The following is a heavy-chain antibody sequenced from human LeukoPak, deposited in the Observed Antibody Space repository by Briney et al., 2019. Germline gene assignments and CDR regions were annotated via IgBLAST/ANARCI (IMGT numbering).Heavy chain of an antibody. V-gene: IGHV1-2*02. D-gene: IGHD3-10*01. CDR1: GYTFTGYY. J-gene: IGHJ6*03. CDR2: INPNSGGT. CDR3: ARGSGGSKRSYYMDV. Sequence: ASVKVSCKXSGYTFTGYYMHWVRQAPGQGLEGMGWINPNSGGTNYAQKFQGRVTMTRDTSISTAYMELSRLRSDDTAVYYCARGSGGSKRSYYMDVWGKGTTVTVSS.